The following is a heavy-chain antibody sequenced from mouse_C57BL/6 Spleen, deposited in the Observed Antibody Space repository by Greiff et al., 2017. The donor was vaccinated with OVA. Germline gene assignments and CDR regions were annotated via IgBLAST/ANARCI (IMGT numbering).Heavy chain of an antibody. CDR2: IHPNSGST. J-gene: IGHJ2*01. V-gene: IGHV1-64*01. CDR1: GYTFTSYW. CDR3: ARKGSSYEDYFDD. D-gene: IGHD1-1*01. Sequence: QVQLQQPGAELVKPGASVKLSCTASGYTFTSYWMPWVKQRPGQGLEWIGMIHPNSGSTNYNEKFKSKATLTVDKSSSTAYMQISSLTSEDSAVDYCARKGSSYEDYFDDWGQGTTLTVSS.